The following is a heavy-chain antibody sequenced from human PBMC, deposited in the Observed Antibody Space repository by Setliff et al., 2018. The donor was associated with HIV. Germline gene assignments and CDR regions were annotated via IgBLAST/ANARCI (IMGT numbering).Heavy chain of an antibody. CDR2: NYHTEYT. CDR3: ARGHCSGTNCYGVDYYGMDV. D-gene: IGHD2-2*01. Sequence: PSETLSLTCAVSGGSLSSDNWWTWVRQPPGKGLEWIGENYHTEYTNYSPSLKSRVSMSVDRSKNQFSLNLTSVTAADTAVYYCARGHCSGTNCYGVDYYGMDVWGQGTTVTVSS. J-gene: IGHJ6*02. V-gene: IGHV4-4*02. CDR1: GGSLSSDNW.